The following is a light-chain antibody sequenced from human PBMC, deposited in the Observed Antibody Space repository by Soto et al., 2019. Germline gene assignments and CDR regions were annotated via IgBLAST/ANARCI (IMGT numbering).Light chain of an antibody. Sequence: QSVLTQPPSASGTPGQRVTISCSGSSSNIGTNAVNWCQQLPGTAPRLLIYSNDQRPPGVPDRFSGSKSGTSASLGISGRQSEDEDDYFCAVWDDSLNGWVFCGGTKVTVL. V-gene: IGLV1-44*01. CDR1: SSNIGTNA. J-gene: IGLJ3*02. CDR2: SND. CDR3: AVWDDSLNGWV.